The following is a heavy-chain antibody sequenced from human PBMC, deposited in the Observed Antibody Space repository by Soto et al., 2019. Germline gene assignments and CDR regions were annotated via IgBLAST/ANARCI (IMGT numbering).Heavy chain of an antibody. D-gene: IGHD3-22*01. J-gene: IGHJ6*02. V-gene: IGHV3-23*01. CDR2: ISGSGGST. CDR3: SCYYCYHSYYGMDV. Sequence: ISGSGGSTHYADSVKGRFTISRDNSKNTLHLQMNSLRVEDTAINKRSCYYCYHSYYGMDVWGQGTTVTVSS.